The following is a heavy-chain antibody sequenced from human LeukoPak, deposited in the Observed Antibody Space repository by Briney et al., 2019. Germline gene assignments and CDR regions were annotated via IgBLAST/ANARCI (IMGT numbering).Heavy chain of an antibody. V-gene: IGHV3-48*04. Sequence: PGGSLRLSCAASGFTFSSYAMNWARQAPGKGLEWVSYISSSGSTIYYADSVKGRFTISRDNAKNSLYLQMNSLRAEDTAVYYCARVALDCSITSCHDYWGQGTLVTVSS. J-gene: IGHJ4*02. CDR1: GFTFSSYA. CDR2: ISSSGSTI. CDR3: ARVALDCSITSCHDY. D-gene: IGHD2-2*01.